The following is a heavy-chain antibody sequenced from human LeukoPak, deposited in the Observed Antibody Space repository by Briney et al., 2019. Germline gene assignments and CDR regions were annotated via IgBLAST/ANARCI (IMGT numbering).Heavy chain of an antibody. Sequence: ASVKVSCKASGGTFSSYAISWVRQAPGQGLEWMGGIVPIFLTPHYAQKFQGRVTITADESTSTAYMELSSLRSEDTAVYYCARSRLEERYFDLWGRGTLVTVSS. J-gene: IGHJ2*01. CDR1: GGTFSSYA. V-gene: IGHV1-69*01. CDR2: IVPIFLTP. D-gene: IGHD1-1*01. CDR3: ARSRLEERYFDL.